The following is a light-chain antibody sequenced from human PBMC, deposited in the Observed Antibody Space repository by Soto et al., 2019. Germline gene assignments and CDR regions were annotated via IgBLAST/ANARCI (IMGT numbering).Light chain of an antibody. J-gene: IGLJ7*01. CDR3: QSYDFDNHVV. CDR1: GGFITNNY. V-gene: IGLV6-57*02. CDR2: EDK. Sequence: KFMLTQPHSVSGSPGETVTISCTASGGFITNNYVQWYQQRPGSAPTTVIYEDKQRPSWVPDRFSASFDTSSNSASLSISGLKAEDEADYYCQSYDFDNHVVFGGGTQLTVL.